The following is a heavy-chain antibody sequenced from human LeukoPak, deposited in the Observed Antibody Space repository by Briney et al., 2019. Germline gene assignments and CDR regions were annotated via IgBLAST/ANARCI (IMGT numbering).Heavy chain of an antibody. CDR1: GYTLTELS. V-gene: IGHV1-24*01. CDR3: ATGEDTAGGFDY. J-gene: IGHJ4*02. CDR2: FDPEDGET. D-gene: IGHD2-15*01. Sequence: ASVKVSCKVSGYTLTELSMHWVRQAPGKGLEWMGDFDPEDGETIYAQKFQGRVTMTEDTATDTAYMELSSLRSEDTAVYYCATGEDTAGGFDYWGQGTLDTVSS.